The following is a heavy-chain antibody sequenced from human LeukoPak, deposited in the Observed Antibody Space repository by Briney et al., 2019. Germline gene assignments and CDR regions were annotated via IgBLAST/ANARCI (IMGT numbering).Heavy chain of an antibody. CDR2: ISSNGGST. J-gene: IGHJ4*02. V-gene: IGHV3-64*01. D-gene: IGHD3-22*01. Sequence: PGGSLRLSCAASGFTFSSYAMHWVRQAPGKGLEYVSAISSNGGSTYYANSVKGRFTISRDNAKNSLYLQMNSLRAEDTAVYYCARALDSSGDYWGQGTLVTVSS. CDR3: ARALDSSGDY. CDR1: GFTFSSYA.